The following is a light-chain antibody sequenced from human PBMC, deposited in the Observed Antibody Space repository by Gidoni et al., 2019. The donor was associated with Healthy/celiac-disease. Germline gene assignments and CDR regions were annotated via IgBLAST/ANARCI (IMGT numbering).Light chain of an antibody. CDR1: ASDVAGYDY. V-gene: IGLV2-14*03. Sequence: QSALTQPASVSGSPGQSITISCTGTASDVAGYDYVSWYQQHPGKAPKLMIYDVTNRPSGVSDRFSGSKSGNTASLTISGLQAEDEADYYCSSYTSSITWVFGGGTKLTV. CDR3: SSYTSSITWV. J-gene: IGLJ3*02. CDR2: DVT.